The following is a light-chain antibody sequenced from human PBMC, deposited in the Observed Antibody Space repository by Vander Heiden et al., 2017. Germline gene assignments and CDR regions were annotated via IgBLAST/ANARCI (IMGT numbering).Light chain of an antibody. Sequence: SFVLTQPPSVSVAPGQTATITCAGTNIGRKSVQLYQQRPGHAPVLVVSDDTDRPSGSPERCSGSNYGNTAALTISRVEAGDEADDYCQVWDSSSDRVFFGGGTKLSVL. J-gene: IGLJ2*01. CDR1: NIGRKS. CDR2: DDT. CDR3: QVWDSSSDRVF. V-gene: IGLV3-21*02.